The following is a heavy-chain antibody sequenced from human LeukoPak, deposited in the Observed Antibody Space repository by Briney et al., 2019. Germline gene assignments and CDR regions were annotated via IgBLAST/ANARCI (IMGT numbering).Heavy chain of an antibody. CDR3: ATSGSYYDFDY. CDR2: VDGGGGGT. D-gene: IGHD1-26*01. Sequence: QSGGSLRLSCAASGFTLSSYAMTWVRQAPGRGLEWVSSVDGGGGGTYYADSVKGRFTISRDNSKNTLYLQMNSLRAEDTAVYYCATSGSYYDFDYWGQGTLVIVSS. CDR1: GFTLSSYA. J-gene: IGHJ4*02. V-gene: IGHV3-23*01.